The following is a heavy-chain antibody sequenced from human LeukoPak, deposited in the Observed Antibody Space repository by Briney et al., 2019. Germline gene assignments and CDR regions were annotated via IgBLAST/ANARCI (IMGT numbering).Heavy chain of an antibody. CDR1: GGSFSGYY. D-gene: IGHD2-2*01. Sequence: SETLSLTCAVHGGSFSGYYWSWIRQPPGKGLEWIGEINHSGSTNYNPSLKSRVTISVDTSKNQFSLKLSSVTAADTAVYYCAIAASHYYYYMDVWGKGTTVTISS. CDR2: INHSGST. CDR3: AIAASHYYYYMDV. V-gene: IGHV4-34*01. J-gene: IGHJ6*03.